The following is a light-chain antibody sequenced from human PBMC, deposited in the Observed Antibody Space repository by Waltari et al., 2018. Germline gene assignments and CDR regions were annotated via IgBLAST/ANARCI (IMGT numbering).Light chain of an antibody. CDR1: QSLLHSNGYNF. J-gene: IGKJ1*01. Sequence: DIAMTQSPLSLPVTPGEPASISCRPSQSLLHSNGYNFLDWYLQKPGQSPQLLIYLGSNRASGVPDRFSGSGSGTDFTRKISRVEPEDVGIYFCMQALQTPWTFGQGTKVEIK. CDR2: LGS. V-gene: IGKV2-28*01. CDR3: MQALQTPWT.